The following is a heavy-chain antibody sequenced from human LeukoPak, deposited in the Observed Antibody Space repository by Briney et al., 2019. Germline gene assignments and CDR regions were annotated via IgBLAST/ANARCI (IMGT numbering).Heavy chain of an antibody. Sequence: SQTLSLTCAISGDSVSSKNGAWNWIRQSPSRGLEWLGRTYYRSKRYNDYAVSVQGRITINPDTSKNQFSLQLSSVTPEDTAVYYCARGVGTSGWYTFDYWGQGTLVTVSS. J-gene: IGHJ4*02. CDR3: ARGVGTSGWYTFDY. CDR2: TYYRSKRYN. V-gene: IGHV6-1*01. CDR1: GDSVSSKNGA. D-gene: IGHD6-19*01.